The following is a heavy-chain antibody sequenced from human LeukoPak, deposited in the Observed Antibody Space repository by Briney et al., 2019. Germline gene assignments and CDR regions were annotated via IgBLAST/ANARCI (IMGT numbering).Heavy chain of an antibody. Sequence: GGSLRLSCAASEFTFSSYSMNWVRQAPGKGLEWVSYISSSSSTIYYADSVKGRFTISRDNAKNSLYLQMNSLRAEDTAVYYCARPLGYCSSTSCDAVEYWGQGTLVTVSS. J-gene: IGHJ4*02. CDR1: EFTFSSYS. CDR2: ISSSSSTI. D-gene: IGHD2-2*01. CDR3: ARPLGYCSSTSCDAVEY. V-gene: IGHV3-48*04.